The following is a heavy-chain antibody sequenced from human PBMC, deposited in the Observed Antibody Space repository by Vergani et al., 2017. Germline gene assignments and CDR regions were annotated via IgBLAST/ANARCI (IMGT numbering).Heavy chain of an antibody. V-gene: IGHV3-9*01. CDR2: ITCNGYSV. CDR1: GFTFDDYA. CDR3: AKNVSTTSYSLPLLDY. D-gene: IGHD1-26*01. J-gene: IGHJ4*02. Sequence: DVQLVESGGGLVQPGRSLRLSCAVSGFTFDDYAMHWVRQVPRKGLEWVSVITCNGYSVDYADSVKGRFTIARDNARNTLYQQMDSLTAEDTAFYYCAKNVSTTSYSLPLLDYWGQGTLVTVSS.